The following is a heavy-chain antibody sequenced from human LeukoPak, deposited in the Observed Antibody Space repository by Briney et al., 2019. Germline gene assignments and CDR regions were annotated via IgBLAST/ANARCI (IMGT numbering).Heavy chain of an antibody. D-gene: IGHD4-23*01. CDR3: ARESTEVTPGY. Sequence: GGSVRLSCAASGFTLSNFWMSWVRQAPGKGLEWVANMERDGSEKNYVDAVKGRFTISRDNAKNTLFLQMNSLRGDDTAVYYCARESTEVTPGYWGQGTLVTVSS. J-gene: IGHJ4*02. CDR2: MERDGSEK. CDR1: GFTLSNFW. V-gene: IGHV3-7*01.